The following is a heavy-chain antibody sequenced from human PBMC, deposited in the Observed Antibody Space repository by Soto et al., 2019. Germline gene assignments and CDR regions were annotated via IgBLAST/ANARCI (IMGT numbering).Heavy chain of an antibody. Sequence: GESLKISCKGSGYNFAGYWIAWVRQMPGKGLELMGIIYPSDSDTRYRPSFQGQVTISADKSISSAYLQWSSLRASDTAMYYCARGGVSTRTFDYWGQGTQVTVPQ. CDR3: ARGGVSTRTFDY. CDR1: GYNFAGYW. V-gene: IGHV5-51*01. D-gene: IGHD3-3*01. CDR2: IYPSDSDT. J-gene: IGHJ4*02.